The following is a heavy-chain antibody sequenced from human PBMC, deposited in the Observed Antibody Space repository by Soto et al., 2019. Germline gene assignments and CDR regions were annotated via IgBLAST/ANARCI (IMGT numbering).Heavy chain of an antibody. CDR2: ISYDGSNK. Sequence: QVQLVESGGGVVQPGRSLRLSCAASGFTFSSYGMHWVRQAPGKGLEWVAVISYDGSNKYYADSVKGRFTISRDNSKNTLYLQMNSLRAKDTAVYYCAKDRSDIVANPVYFDYWGQGTLVTVSS. V-gene: IGHV3-30*18. CDR1: GFTFSSYG. D-gene: IGHD5-12*01. CDR3: AKDRSDIVANPVYFDY. J-gene: IGHJ4*02.